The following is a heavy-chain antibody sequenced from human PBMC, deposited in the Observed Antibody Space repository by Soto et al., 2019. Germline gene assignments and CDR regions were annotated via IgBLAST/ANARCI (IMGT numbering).Heavy chain of an antibody. D-gene: IGHD2-21*01. CDR3: AKMAGRNSHYFDY. CDR2: ISYDGSNK. J-gene: IGHJ4*02. CDR1: GFTFSSYG. Sequence: PGGSLRLSCAASGFTFSSYGMHWVRQAPGKGLEWVAVISYDGSNKYYADSVKGRFTISRDNSKNTLYLQMNSLRAEDTAVYYCAKMAGRNSHYFDYWGQGTLVTVSS. V-gene: IGHV3-30*18.